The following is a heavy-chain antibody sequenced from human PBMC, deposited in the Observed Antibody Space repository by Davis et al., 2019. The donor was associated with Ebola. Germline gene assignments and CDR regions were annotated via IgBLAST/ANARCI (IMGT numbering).Heavy chain of an antibody. V-gene: IGHV4-34*01. J-gene: IGHJ5*01. Sequence: MPSETLSLTCAVYGGSLRGHYWSWFRQPPGKGLEWIGEINHSGTTNYDPSLKSRVTISVDSSKNQFSLKIHSVTAADTAVYYCARTTKTNVEDSGLGYNFFDSWGQGTLVSVSS. D-gene: IGHD5-18*01. CDR3: ARTTKTNVEDSGLGYNFFDS. CDR2: INHSGTT. CDR1: GGSLRGHY.